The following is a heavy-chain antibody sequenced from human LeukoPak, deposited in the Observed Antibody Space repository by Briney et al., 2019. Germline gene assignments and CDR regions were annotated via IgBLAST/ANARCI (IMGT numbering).Heavy chain of an antibody. V-gene: IGHV3-72*01. J-gene: IGHJ4*02. CDR1: GFTFSAHY. CDR3: AQYSEGA. CDR2: IKHRPERYAT. D-gene: IGHD3-16*01. Sequence: GGSLRLSCVASGFTFSAHYMDWVRQAPGKGLEWVGRIKHRPERYATEYAASVKGRFSISRDDSKNSLYLHMNSLHIEDTAVYYCAQYSEGAGGRGTLVTVSS.